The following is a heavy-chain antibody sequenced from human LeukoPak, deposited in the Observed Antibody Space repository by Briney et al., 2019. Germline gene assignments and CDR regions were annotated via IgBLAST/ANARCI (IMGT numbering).Heavy chain of an antibody. CDR2: ISGSGGST. CDR3: AKGGDIVVVPGEDY. D-gene: IGHD2-2*01. Sequence: PGGSLRLSCAASGFTFSSYAMSWVRQAPGKGLEWVSAISGSGGSTYYADSVKGRFTISRDNSKNTLYLQMNSLRAEDTAVYYCAKGGDIVVVPGEDYWGQGTLVTVSS. J-gene: IGHJ4*02. CDR1: GFTFSSYA. V-gene: IGHV3-23*01.